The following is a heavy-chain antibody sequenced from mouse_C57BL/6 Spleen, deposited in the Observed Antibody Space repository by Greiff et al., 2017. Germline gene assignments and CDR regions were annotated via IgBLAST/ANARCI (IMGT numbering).Heavy chain of an antibody. J-gene: IGHJ4*01. CDR2: IYPGDGDT. Sequence: VQGVESGPELVKPGASVKISCKASGYAFSSSWMNWVKQRPGKGLEWIGRIYPGDGDTNSNGKFKGKATLTADKSSSTAYMQLSSLTSEDSAVYFCARLYGAYAMDYWGQGTSVTVSS. CDR3: ARLYGAYAMDY. D-gene: IGHD1-1*01. V-gene: IGHV1-82*01. CDR1: GYAFSSSW.